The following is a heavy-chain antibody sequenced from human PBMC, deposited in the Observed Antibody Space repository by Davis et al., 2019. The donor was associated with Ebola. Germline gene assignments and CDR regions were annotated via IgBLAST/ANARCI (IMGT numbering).Heavy chain of an antibody. J-gene: IGHJ6*04. V-gene: IGHV4-39*01. CDR1: GGSISSSSYY. CDR3: ARHCSSQLLCYYGMDV. CDR2: IYYSGST. D-gene: IGHD2-2*01. Sequence: PSETLSLTCTVSGGSISSSSYYWGWIRQPPEKGLEWIGSIYYSGSTYYNPSLKSRVTISVDTSKNQFSLKLSSVTTADTAVYYCARHCSSQLLCYYGMDVWGKGTTVTVSS.